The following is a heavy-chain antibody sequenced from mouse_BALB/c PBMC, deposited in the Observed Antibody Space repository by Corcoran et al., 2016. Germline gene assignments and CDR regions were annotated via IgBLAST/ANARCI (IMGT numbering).Heavy chain of an antibody. CDR1: GFNIKDTY. Sequence: EVQLQQSGAELVKPGASVKLSCTASGFNIKDTYMHWVKQRPEQGLEWIGRIDPANGNTKYDPKFQGKATTTADTSSNTAYLQLSSLTSEDTAVYYCDGATAYWGQGTLVTVSA. V-gene: IGHV14-3*02. CDR3: DGATAY. D-gene: IGHD3-1*01. J-gene: IGHJ3*01. CDR2: IDPANGNT.